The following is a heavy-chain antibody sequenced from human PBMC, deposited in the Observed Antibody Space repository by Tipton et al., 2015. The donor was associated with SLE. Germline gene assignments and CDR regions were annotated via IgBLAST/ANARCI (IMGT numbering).Heavy chain of an antibody. CDR2: INHSGSTNHSGST. Sequence: LRLSCAVYGGSFSGYYWSWIRQPPGKGLEWIGEINHSGSTNHSGSTKYNPSLKSRVTISVDTSKNQFSLKLSSVTAADTAVYYCARLYGDYSAFDYWGQGPLIAVSS. D-gene: IGHD4-17*01. CDR3: ARLYGDYSAFDY. J-gene: IGHJ4*02. V-gene: IGHV4-34*01. CDR1: GGSFSGYY.